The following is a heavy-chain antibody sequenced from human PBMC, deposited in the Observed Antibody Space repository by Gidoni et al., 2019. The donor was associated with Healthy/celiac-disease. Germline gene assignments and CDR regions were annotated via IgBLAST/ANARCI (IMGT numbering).Heavy chain of an antibody. D-gene: IGHD2-15*01. CDR3: ARVPGYCSGGSCYYYGMDV. J-gene: IGHJ6*02. Sequence: QVQLVQSGAEVKKPGASVKVSCKASGYPFTGYYMHWVRQAPGQGLEWMGWINPNSGGTNYAQKFQGWVTMTRDTSISTAYMELSRLRSDDTAVYYCARVPGYCSGGSCYYYGMDVWGQGTTVTVSS. CDR2: INPNSGGT. V-gene: IGHV1-2*04. CDR1: GYPFTGYY.